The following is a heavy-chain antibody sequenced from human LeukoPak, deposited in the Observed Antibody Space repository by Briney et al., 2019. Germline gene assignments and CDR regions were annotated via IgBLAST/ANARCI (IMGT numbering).Heavy chain of an antibody. CDR2: IYYSGST. D-gene: IGHD3-3*01. CDR3: ARVGPFWSGYKWFDP. V-gene: IGHV4-59*01. J-gene: IGHJ5*02. CDR1: GGSISSYY. Sequence: SETLSLTCTDSGGSISSYYWSWIRQPPGKGLEWIGYIYYSGSTNYNPSLKSRVTISVDTSKNQFSLKLSSVTAADTAVYYCARVGPFWSGYKWFDPWGQGTLVTVSS.